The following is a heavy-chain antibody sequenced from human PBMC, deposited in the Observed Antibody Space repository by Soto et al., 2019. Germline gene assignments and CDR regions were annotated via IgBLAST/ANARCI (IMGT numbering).Heavy chain of an antibody. CDR1: GFTFSSYA. CDR2: ISGSGGST. Sequence: PGGSLRLSSAASGFTFSSYAMIWVRQAPGKGLEWVSAISGSGGSTYYADSVKGRFTISRDNSKNTLYLQMNSLRAEDTAVYYCAKDPAAVSYYYDSSGYFDYWGQGTLVTVSS. CDR3: AKDPAAVSYYYDSSGYFDY. V-gene: IGHV3-23*01. D-gene: IGHD3-22*01. J-gene: IGHJ4*02.